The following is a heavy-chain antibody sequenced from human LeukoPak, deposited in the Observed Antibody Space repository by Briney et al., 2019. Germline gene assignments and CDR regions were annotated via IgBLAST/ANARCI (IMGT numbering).Heavy chain of an antibody. CDR2: IYHSGST. D-gene: IGHD3-22*01. CDR3: ARHANYYDSSGYYPIDY. V-gene: IGHV4-4*02. J-gene: IGHJ4*02. Sequence: SSEPLSLTCAVSGGSISSSNWWSWVRQPPGKGLEWIGEIYHSGSTNYNPSLKSRVTISVDKSKNQFSLKLSSVTAADTAVYYCARHANYYDSSGYYPIDYWGQGTLVTVSS. CDR1: GGSISSSNW.